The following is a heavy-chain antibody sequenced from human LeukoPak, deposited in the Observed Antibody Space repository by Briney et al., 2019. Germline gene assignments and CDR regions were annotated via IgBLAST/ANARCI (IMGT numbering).Heavy chain of an antibody. CDR2: INPNSGGT. CDR1: GYTLTGYY. Sequence: ASAKVSCKASGYTLTGYYLHWVRQAPGQGLEWMGWINPNSGGTNYAQKFQGRVTMTRDTSISTAYMELSRLRSDDTAVYYCAARYSSSWLDYWGQGTPVTVSS. CDR3: AARYSSSWLDY. J-gene: IGHJ4*02. V-gene: IGHV1-2*02. D-gene: IGHD6-13*01.